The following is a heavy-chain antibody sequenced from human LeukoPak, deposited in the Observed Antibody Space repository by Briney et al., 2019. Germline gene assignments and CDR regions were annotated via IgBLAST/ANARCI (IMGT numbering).Heavy chain of an antibody. CDR1: GGSISSHY. CDR3: ARCSAGRVSPFDP. Sequence: SETLSLTRTVSGGSISSHYWSWIRQPPGRGLEWIGYIYYSGSANYNPSLKSRVTISVDTSKNQFSLKLSSVTAADTAVYYCARCSAGRVSPFDPWGQGTLVTVSS. D-gene: IGHD2-15*01. J-gene: IGHJ5*02. V-gene: IGHV4-59*11. CDR2: IYYSGSA.